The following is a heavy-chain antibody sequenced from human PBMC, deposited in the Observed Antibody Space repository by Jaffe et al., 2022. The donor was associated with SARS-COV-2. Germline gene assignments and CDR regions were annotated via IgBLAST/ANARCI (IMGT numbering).Heavy chain of an antibody. Sequence: EVQLVESGGVVVQPGGSLRLSCAASGFTFDDYAMHWVRQAPGKGLEWVSLISWDGGSTYYADSVKGRFTISRDNSKNSLYLQMNSLRAEDTALYYCAKVRGYDRGWITNREYYMDVWGKGTTVTVSS. CDR2: ISWDGGST. V-gene: IGHV3-43D*03. D-gene: IGHD5-12*01. CDR3: AKVRGYDRGWITNREYYMDV. CDR1: GFTFDDYA. J-gene: IGHJ6*03.